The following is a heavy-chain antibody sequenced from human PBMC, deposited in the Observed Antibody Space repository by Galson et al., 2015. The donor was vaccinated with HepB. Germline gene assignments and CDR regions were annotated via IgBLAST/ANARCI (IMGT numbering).Heavy chain of an antibody. CDR2: ILAGGST. CDR3: ARLVWLGRSMDV. Sequence: SLRLSCAASGFTFSSSYVIWVRQAPGKGLEWVSRILAGGSTYYAASVNGRFTISRDDAKNTLSLQMNSLRAEDTAVYYCARLVWLGRSMDVWGKGTTVTVSS. V-gene: IGHV3-53*01. J-gene: IGHJ6*03. CDR1: GFTFSSSY. D-gene: IGHD3-10*01.